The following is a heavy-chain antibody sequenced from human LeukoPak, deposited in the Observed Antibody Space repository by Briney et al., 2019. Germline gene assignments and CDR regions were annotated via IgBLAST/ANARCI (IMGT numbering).Heavy chain of an antibody. V-gene: IGHV4-59*12. D-gene: IGHD4-11*01. CDR2: IYYSGST. Sequence: SETLSLTCTVSGGSISSYYWSWIRQPPGKGLEWIGSIYYSGSTYYNPSLKSRVTISVDTSKNQFSLRLNSVTAADTAVYYCARGNLWDYRRYYYYMDVWGKGTTVTVSS. CDR3: ARGNLWDYRRYYYYMDV. J-gene: IGHJ6*03. CDR1: GGSISSYY.